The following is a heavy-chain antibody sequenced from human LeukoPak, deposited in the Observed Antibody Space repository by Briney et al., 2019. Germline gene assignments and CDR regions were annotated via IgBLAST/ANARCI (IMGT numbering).Heavy chain of an antibody. CDR2: IYSGGST. D-gene: IGHD6-13*01. Sequence: PGGSLRLSCAASGFTVSSNYMSWVRQAPGKGLEWVSVIYSGGSTYYADSVKDRFTISRDNSKNTLYLQMNSLRAEDTAVYYCASEIAAAGANYYYYYMDVWGKGTTVTISS. CDR1: GFTVSSNY. V-gene: IGHV3-66*01. CDR3: ASEIAAAGANYYYYYMDV. J-gene: IGHJ6*03.